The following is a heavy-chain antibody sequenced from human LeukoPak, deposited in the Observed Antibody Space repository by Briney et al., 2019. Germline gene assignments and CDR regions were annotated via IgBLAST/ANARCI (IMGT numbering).Heavy chain of an antibody. Sequence: PSETLSLTCTVSGGSISSYYWSWIRQPPGKGLEWIGYIYYSGSTNYNPSLKSRVTISVDTSKNQFSLKLSSVTAADTAVYYCARVSMEMATIAFDYWGQGTLVTVSS. J-gene: IGHJ4*02. D-gene: IGHD5-24*01. V-gene: IGHV4-59*01. CDR3: ARVSMEMATIAFDY. CDR2: IYYSGST. CDR1: GGSISSYY.